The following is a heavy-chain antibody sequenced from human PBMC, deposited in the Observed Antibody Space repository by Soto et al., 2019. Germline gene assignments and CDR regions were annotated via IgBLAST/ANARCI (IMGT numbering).Heavy chain of an antibody. CDR2: ISWNSGSV. CDR1: GFDFDDYG. J-gene: IGHJ4*02. D-gene: IGHD3-10*01. Sequence: GGSLRLSCAASGFDFDDYGMHWVRQAPGKGLEWVSGISWNSGSVGYADSVRGRLTISRDNAKNSLYLQMNSLRAEDTAFYYCSRGTYYASGSYYFDSWGQGTLVTVSS. CDR3: SRGTYYASGSYYFDS. V-gene: IGHV3-9*01.